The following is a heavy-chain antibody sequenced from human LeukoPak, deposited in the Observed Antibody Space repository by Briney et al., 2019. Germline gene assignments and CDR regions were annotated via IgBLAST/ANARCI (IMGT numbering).Heavy chain of an antibody. D-gene: IGHD3-3*01. V-gene: IGHV4-34*01. CDR1: GGSFSGYY. CDR2: INHRGST. Sequence: SETLSLACAVYGGSFSGYYWSWIRQPPGKGLEWIGEINHRGSTNYNPSLKSRVTISVDTSKNQFSLKLSSVTAANTAVYYCARQGYTIFGVVSRPKGAFDIWGQGTMVTVSS. J-gene: IGHJ3*02. CDR3: ARQGYTIFGVVSRPKGAFDI.